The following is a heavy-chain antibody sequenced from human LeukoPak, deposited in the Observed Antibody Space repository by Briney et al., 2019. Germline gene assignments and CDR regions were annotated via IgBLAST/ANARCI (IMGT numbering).Heavy chain of an antibody. D-gene: IGHD3-22*01. CDR2: ISSSSTYI. CDR3: ARAFYYYDSSGPSFDY. Sequence: GGSLRLSCAASGFTFADYSMNWVRQAPGKGLEWVSSISSSSTYIYYADSVKGRFTISRDNSKNTLYLQMNSLRAEDTAVYYCARAFYYYDSSGPSFDYWGQGTLVTVSS. V-gene: IGHV3-21*01. CDR1: GFTFADYS. J-gene: IGHJ4*02.